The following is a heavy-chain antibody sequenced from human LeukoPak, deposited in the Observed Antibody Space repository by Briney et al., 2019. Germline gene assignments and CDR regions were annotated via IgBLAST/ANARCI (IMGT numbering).Heavy chain of an antibody. CDR1: GGSISAYY. CDR3: AKKGYYDGSGYYMYYFDH. CDR2: IYTSGIT. V-gene: IGHV4-4*07. Sequence: SETLSLTCTVSGGSISAYYWTWIRQPAGKGLEWIGRIYTSGITNYNPSLESRLTMSLDTSKNQFSLRLSSVTAADTAVYYCAKKGYYDGSGYYMYYFDHWGQGTLVTVSS. J-gene: IGHJ4*02. D-gene: IGHD3-22*01.